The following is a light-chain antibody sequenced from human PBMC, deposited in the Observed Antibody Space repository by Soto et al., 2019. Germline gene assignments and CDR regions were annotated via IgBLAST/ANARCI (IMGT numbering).Light chain of an antibody. Sequence: DIQMTQSPSSLSASVGDRVTITCPASQSISSYLNWYQQKPGNAPKLMIYAASSLESGVPSRFSGSGSGTEFTLTISSLQTDDSASYDCQQYNSYSKTFGQGTKVDIK. J-gene: IGKJ1*01. CDR1: QSISSY. CDR2: AAS. V-gene: IGKV1-5*01. CDR3: QQYNSYSKT.